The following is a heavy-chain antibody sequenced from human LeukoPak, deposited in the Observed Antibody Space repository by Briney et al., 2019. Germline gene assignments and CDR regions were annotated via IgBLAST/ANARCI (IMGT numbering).Heavy chain of an antibody. CDR3: ARGLCGGDCYDY. CDR2: ISSNSDYI. V-gene: IGHV3-21*01. D-gene: IGHD2-21*01. J-gene: IGHJ4*02. Sequence: GGSLRLSCAASGFTFSSYHINWVRQAPGKGLEWVSSISSNSDYIYYADSVKGRFTISRDDAKNSLYLQMNSLRAEDTAVYYCARGLCGGDCYDYWGQGTLVTVSS. CDR1: GFTFSSYH.